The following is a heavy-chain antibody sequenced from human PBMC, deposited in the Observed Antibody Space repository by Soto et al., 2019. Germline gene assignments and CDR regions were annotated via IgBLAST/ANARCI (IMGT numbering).Heavy chain of an antibody. CDR3: AFRLGYFDY. CDR1: GGSFSGYY. V-gene: IGHV4-34*01. J-gene: IGHJ4*02. Sequence: VQLQQWGAGLLRPSETLSLTCAVYGGSFSGYYWSWIRQPPGKGLEWIGEINHSGSTNYNPSLKSRVTISVDTSKNQFSLKLSSVTAADTAVYYCAFRLGYFDYWGQGTLVTVSS. CDR2: INHSGST. D-gene: IGHD6-19*01.